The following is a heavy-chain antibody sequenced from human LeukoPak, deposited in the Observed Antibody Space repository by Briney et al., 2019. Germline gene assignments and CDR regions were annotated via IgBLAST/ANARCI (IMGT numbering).Heavy chain of an antibody. CDR2: ITPVIETA. J-gene: IGHJ5*02. CDR3: ARVNLRGSNYNWFDP. D-gene: IGHD3-10*01. Sequence: SVRVSCKTSGGTFLSHTFSWVRQAPGHGLEWIGKITPVIETAKYAQTFQGRVSIYTDKDTTTVYMDLSGLRPDDTADYYCARVNLRGSNYNWFDPWGQGTRVIVSS. CDR1: GGTFLSHT. V-gene: IGHV1-69*08.